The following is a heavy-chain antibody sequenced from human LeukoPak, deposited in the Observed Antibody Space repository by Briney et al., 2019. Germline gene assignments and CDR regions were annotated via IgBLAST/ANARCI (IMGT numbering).Heavy chain of an antibody. D-gene: IGHD3-22*01. CDR1: GFTFSTYS. Sequence: PGGSLRLSCSASGFTFSTYSMNWVRQAPGKGLEWVSSISSSSYINYADSLKGRFTISRDNAKNSLYLQMNSLRAEDTAVYYCATNYYDSSGYPDNFDYWGQGTLVTVSS. CDR3: ATNYYDSSGYPDNFDY. CDR2: ISSSSYI. J-gene: IGHJ4*02. V-gene: IGHV3-21*01.